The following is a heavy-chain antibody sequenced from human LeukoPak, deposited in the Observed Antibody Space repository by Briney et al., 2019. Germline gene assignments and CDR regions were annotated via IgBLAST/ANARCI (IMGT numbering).Heavy chain of an antibody. CDR1: GFTFSNAW. J-gene: IGHJ4*02. Sequence: GGSLRLSCAASGFTFSNAWMSWVRQAPGKGLEWVGRIKSKTDGGTTDYAAPVKGRFTISRDDSKNTLYLQMNSLKTEDAAVYYCTTDLLPYYYGSGSYFGGHYFDYWGQGTLVTVSS. V-gene: IGHV3-15*01. CDR2: IKSKTDGGTT. CDR3: TTDLLPYYYGSGSYFGGHYFDY. D-gene: IGHD3-10*01.